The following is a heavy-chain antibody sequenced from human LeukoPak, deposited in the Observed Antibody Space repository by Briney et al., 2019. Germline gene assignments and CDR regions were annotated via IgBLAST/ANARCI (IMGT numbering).Heavy chain of an antibody. J-gene: IGHJ6*03. V-gene: IGHV3-74*01. D-gene: IGHD4-17*01. Sequence: PGGSLRLSCAASGFTFGSHWMHWVRQAPGKGLVWVSRINSDESSKNYADSVKGRFAISRDNAKNTLYLQMNSLRAEDTAVYYCASLITVTTGYYYYYYYMDVWGKGTTVTVSS. CDR3: ASLITVTTGYYYYYYYMDV. CDR1: GFTFGSHW. CDR2: INSDESSK.